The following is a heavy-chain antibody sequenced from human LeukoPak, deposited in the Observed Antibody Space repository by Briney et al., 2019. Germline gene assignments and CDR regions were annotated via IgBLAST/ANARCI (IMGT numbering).Heavy chain of an antibody. CDR2: ISRSGSTK. Sequence: GGSVRLSCAASGFTFSDYNMKWIRQAPGKGLEWVSSISRSGSTKYYADSVKGRFTISRDNAKNSLFLQMNSLRAEDTAVYYCAREPGYSGSDLDYWGQGTLVTVSS. CDR1: GFTFSDYN. D-gene: IGHD5-12*01. V-gene: IGHV3-11*04. J-gene: IGHJ4*02. CDR3: AREPGYSGSDLDY.